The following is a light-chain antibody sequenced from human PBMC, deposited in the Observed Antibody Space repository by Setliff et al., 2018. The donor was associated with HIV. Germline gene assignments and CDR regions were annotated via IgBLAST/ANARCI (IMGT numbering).Light chain of an antibody. CDR3: QSYDSSLSGSYV. Sequence: QSALTQPPSVSGAPGQRVTISCTGSSSNIGAGYDVHWYQQLPGTTPKILIYGNSNRPSGVPDRFSGSKSGTSASLAITGLQAEDEADYYCQSYDSSLSGSYVFGTGTKV. CDR2: GNS. J-gene: IGLJ1*01. CDR1: SSNIGAGYD. V-gene: IGLV1-40*01.